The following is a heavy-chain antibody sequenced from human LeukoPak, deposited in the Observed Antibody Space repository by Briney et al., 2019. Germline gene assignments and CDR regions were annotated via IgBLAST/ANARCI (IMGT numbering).Heavy chain of an antibody. V-gene: IGHV3-33*06. J-gene: IGHJ4*02. CDR3: AKAGIGVVGYFDY. CDR1: GFTFSSYG. CDR2: MWFDGSNK. D-gene: IGHD6-19*01. Sequence: PGGSLRLSCLASGFTFSSYGMHWVRQAPGKGLEWVAVMWFDGSNKFYADSVKGRFSISRDNFKNTLYLQMNSLRVEDTALYYCAKAGIGVVGYFDYWGQGTLVTVSS.